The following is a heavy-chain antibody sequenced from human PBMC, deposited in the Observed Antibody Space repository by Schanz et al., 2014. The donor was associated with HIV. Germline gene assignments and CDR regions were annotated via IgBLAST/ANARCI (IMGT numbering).Heavy chain of an antibody. V-gene: IGHV3-48*01. CDR3: ARSPSYGMDV. Sequence: VQLVESGGGVVQPGRSLRLSCAASGFTFSSFSMNWVRQAPGKGLEWVSKISSSSSVRHYADSVKGRFTVSRDNAKNSLSLQMNSLRAEDTAVYYCARSPSYGMDVWGQGTTVTVSS. CDR1: GFTFSSFS. CDR2: ISSSSSVR. J-gene: IGHJ6*02.